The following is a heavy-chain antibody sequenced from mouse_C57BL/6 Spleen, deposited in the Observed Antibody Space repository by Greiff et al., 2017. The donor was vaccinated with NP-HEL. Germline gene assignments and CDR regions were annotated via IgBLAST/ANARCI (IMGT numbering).Heavy chain of an antibody. CDR3: ARPLYYDYDYAMDY. D-gene: IGHD2-4*01. J-gene: IGHJ4*01. V-gene: IGHV5-17*01. Sequence: EVQGVESGGGLVKPGGSLKLSCAASGFTFSDYGMHWVRQAPEKGLEWVAYISSGSSTIYYADTVKGRFTISRDNAKNTLFLQMTSLRSEDTAMYYCARPLYYDYDYAMDYWGQGTSVTVSS. CDR2: ISSGSSTI. CDR1: GFTFSDYG.